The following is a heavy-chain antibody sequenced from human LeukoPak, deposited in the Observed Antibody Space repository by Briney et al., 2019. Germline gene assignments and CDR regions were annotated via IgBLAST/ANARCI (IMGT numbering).Heavy chain of an antibody. CDR1: GGSISSYY. CDR2: IYYSGRT. Sequence: SETLSLTCTVSGGSISSYYWSWIRQPPGKGLEWIGHIYYSGRTNYNPSLKSRVTISVDTSKNQSSLKLSSVTAADTAVYYCARESGSHDEVHYYMDVWGKGTTVTVSS. J-gene: IGHJ6*03. V-gene: IGHV4-59*01. CDR3: ARESGSHDEVHYYMDV. D-gene: IGHD1-26*01.